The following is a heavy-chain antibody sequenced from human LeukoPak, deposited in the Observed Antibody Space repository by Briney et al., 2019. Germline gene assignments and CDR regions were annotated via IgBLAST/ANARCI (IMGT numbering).Heavy chain of an antibody. D-gene: IGHD3-9*01. CDR3: TRDLMDYDVSTGLHHYYMDV. J-gene: IGHJ6*02. V-gene: IGHV3-74*01. CDR1: GFTFSSYW. Sequence: PGGFLRLSCVASGFTFSSYWMHWVRQDPTKGLVWISRINGDGRNINYADSVRGRFTISRDNAKNTLYLQMNTLRVEDTAVYYCTRDLMDYDVSTGLHHYYMDVWGQGTTVTVSS. CDR2: INGDGRNI.